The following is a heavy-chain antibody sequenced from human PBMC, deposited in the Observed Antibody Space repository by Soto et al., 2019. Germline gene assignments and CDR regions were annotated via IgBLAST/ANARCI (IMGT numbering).Heavy chain of an antibody. CDR3: TRELPGYMDG. CDR2: INPSGGTI. CDR1: GFTFSTYS. D-gene: IGHD2-15*01. J-gene: IGHJ6*04. V-gene: IGHV3-48*01. Sequence: EVQLVESGGGLVQPGGSLRLSCAASGFTFSTYSMNWVRQAPGKGLEWLSYINPSGGTIYYAGSVKGRFTISRDNAKNSLCLQMSSLRADDTAVYYCTRELPGYMDGWGKGTTVTVSS.